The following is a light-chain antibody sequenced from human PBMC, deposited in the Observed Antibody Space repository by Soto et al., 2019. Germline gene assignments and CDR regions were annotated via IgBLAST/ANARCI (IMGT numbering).Light chain of an antibody. CDR2: GTS. V-gene: IGKV3-15*01. J-gene: IGKJ1*01. Sequence: TVLTQSPGTLSLSPGERATLSCRASQNVSSNLLVWYQQHPGQAPRLLIYGTSTRAAGIPARFSGSGSGTDFTLTISSLQFEDFAVYYCQQYNNWTRTFGQGTKVDI. CDR3: QQYNNWTRT. CDR1: QNVSSN.